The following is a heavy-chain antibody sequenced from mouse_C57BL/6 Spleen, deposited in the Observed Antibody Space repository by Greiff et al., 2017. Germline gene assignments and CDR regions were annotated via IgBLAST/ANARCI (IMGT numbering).Heavy chain of an antibody. J-gene: IGHJ2*01. CDR3: AREGDSSGYFDY. Sequence: EVKLLESGPGLVKPSQSLSLTCSVTGYSITSGYYWNWIRQFPGNKLEWMGYISYDGSNNYNPSLKNRISITRDTSKNQFFLKLNSVTTEDTATYYCAREGDSSGYFDYWGQGTTLTVSS. V-gene: IGHV3-6*01. D-gene: IGHD3-2*02. CDR1: GYSITSGYY. CDR2: ISYDGSN.